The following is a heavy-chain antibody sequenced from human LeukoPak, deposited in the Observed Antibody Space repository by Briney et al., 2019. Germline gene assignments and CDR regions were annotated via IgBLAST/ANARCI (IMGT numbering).Heavy chain of an antibody. CDR1: GGSFSGYY. D-gene: IGHD5-18*01. CDR2: INHSGST. J-gene: IGHJ4*02. Sequence: SETLSLTCAVYGGSFSGYYWSWIRQPPGKGLEWIGEINHSGSTNYNPSLKSRVTISVDTSKNQFSLKLTSVTAADTAVYYCASSRGYSYGYVHWGQGTLVTVSS. V-gene: IGHV4-34*01. CDR3: ASSRGYSYGYVH.